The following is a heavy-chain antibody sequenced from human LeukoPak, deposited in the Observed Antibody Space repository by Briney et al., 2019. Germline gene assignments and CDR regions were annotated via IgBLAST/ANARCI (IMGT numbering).Heavy chain of an antibody. Sequence: GGSLRLSCVPSGITFSNLALSWVRQAPGKGLEWVSTITKSGDQTYYADSARGLFTISRDNSKNTLYLQMNSLRAEDTAVYHCVKSAGKDGYRDVFDIWGQGTVVTVSS. CDR2: ITKSGDQT. CDR1: GITFSNLA. D-gene: IGHD5-24*01. V-gene: IGHV3-23*01. J-gene: IGHJ3*02. CDR3: VKSAGKDGYRDVFDI.